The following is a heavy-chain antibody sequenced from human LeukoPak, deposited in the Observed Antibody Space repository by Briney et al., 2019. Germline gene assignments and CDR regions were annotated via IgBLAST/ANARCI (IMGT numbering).Heavy chain of an antibody. J-gene: IGHJ4*02. V-gene: IGHV3-7*01. Sequence: GGSLRLSCAASGFTFNNYWMSWVRQAPGKGLECVANINQDGSEKYYVDSVKGRFTISRDNAKNSLYLQMNSLRVEDTAVYHCARGQLLDYWGQGALVTVSS. CDR1: GFTFNNYW. CDR3: ARGQLLDY. D-gene: IGHD2-2*01. CDR2: INQDGSEK.